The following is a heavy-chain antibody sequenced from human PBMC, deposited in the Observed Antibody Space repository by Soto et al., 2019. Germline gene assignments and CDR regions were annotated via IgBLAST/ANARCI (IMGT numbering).Heavy chain of an antibody. CDR1: GYTFSNYG. J-gene: IGHJ5*02. CDR3: ARVVPGAEAWFGP. Sequence: SVKVSCKTSGYTFSNYGITWVRLIRGQPLEWLGWISLYSDGTNYAQKFQGRVSMTTDTSTTTAYMELRSLRSDDTAVYYCARVVPGAEAWFGPWGQGTLVTVSS. D-gene: IGHD2-2*01. CDR2: ISLYSDGT. V-gene: IGHV1-18*01.